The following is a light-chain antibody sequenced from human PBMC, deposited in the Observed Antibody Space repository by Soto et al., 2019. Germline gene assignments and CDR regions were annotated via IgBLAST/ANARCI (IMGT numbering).Light chain of an antibody. J-gene: IGKJ1*01. Sequence: EIVLTQSPGTLALSPGERAALSCRASQTISSSYLAWYQQKPGQAPRLLIYGASSRAAGIPDRFSGSGSGTDFTLTISRLEAEDFAVYYCQQYGSSRPWTFGQGTKVEI. CDR1: QTISSSY. CDR2: GAS. V-gene: IGKV3-20*01. CDR3: QQYGSSRPWT.